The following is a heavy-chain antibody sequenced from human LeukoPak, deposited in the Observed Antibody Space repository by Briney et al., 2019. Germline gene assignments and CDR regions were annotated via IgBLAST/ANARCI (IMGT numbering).Heavy chain of an antibody. CDR2: IKQDGSEK. CDR3: ARVLGDSWYGPFDY. V-gene: IGHV3-7*01. CDR1: GFTFSSYW. Sequence: QTGGSLRLSCAASGFTFSSYWMSWVRQAPGKGLEWVANIKQDGSEKYYVDSVKGRFTISRDNAKNSLYLQMNSLRAEDTAVYYCARVLGDSWYGPFDYWGQGTLVTVSS. D-gene: IGHD6-13*01. J-gene: IGHJ4*02.